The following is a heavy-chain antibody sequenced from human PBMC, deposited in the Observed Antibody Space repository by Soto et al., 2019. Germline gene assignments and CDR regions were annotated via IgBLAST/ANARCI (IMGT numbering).Heavy chain of an antibody. CDR2: ISYDGSNK. CDR1: GFTFSSYA. V-gene: IGHV3-30-3*01. J-gene: IGHJ4*02. D-gene: IGHD6-19*01. CDR3: ARSPEGLEIHYYFDY. Sequence: QVQLVESGGGVVQPGRSLRLSCATSGFTFSSYAMHWVRQAPGKGLEWVAVISYDGSNKYYADSVKGRLTISRDNSKNTLYLQMNSLRAEDTAVYYCARSPEGLEIHYYFDYWGQGTLVTVSS.